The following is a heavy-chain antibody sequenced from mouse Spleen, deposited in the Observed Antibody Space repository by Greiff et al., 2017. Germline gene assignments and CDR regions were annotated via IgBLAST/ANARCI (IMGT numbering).Heavy chain of an antibody. D-gene: IGHD1-1*01. Sequence: EVKVEESGGGLVKPGGSLKLSCAASGFTFSSYAMSWVRQTPEKRLEWVATISSGGSYTYYPDSVKGRFTISRDNAKNTLYLQMSSLRSEDTAMYYCARRPNYYGSSLYYFDYWGQGTTLTVSS. J-gene: IGHJ2*01. V-gene: IGHV5-9-1*01. CDR3: ARRPNYYGSSLYYFDY. CDR2: ISSGGSYT. CDR1: GFTFSSYA.